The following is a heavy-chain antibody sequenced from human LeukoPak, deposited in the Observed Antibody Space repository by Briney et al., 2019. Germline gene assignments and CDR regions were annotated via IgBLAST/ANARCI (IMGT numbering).Heavy chain of an antibody. D-gene: IGHD4-17*01. CDR1: GGSISSSSYY. Sequence: PSETLSLTCTVSGGSISSSSYYWGWIRQPPGKGLEWVGSIYYSGSTYYNPSLKSRVTISVDTSKNQFSLKLSSVTAADTAVYYCARVISTTVTTPVDYWGQGTLVTVSS. CDR3: ARVISTTVTTPVDY. V-gene: IGHV4-39*07. CDR2: IYYSGST. J-gene: IGHJ4*02.